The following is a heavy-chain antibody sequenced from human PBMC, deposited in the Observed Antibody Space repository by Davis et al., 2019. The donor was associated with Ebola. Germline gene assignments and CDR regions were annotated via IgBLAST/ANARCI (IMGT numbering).Heavy chain of an antibody. D-gene: IGHD1-1*01. Sequence: PSETLSLTCAISGDSVSGSSNGAWNWIRQSPSRGLEWLGRTYYTSKWYYDYAESVKSRISIKPDTSKNQFSLQLNSVTPEDTAVYYCAIGWIRTKIDNWGQGTLVTVSS. J-gene: IGHJ4*02. CDR1: GDSVSGSSNGA. V-gene: IGHV6-1*01. CDR3: AIGWIRTKIDN. CDR2: TYYTSKWYY.